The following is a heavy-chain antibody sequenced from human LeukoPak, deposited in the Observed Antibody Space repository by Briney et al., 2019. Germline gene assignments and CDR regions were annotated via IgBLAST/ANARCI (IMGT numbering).Heavy chain of an antibody. CDR1: GFTFCRFW. Sequence: GGSLRLSCVASGFTFCRFWMHWVRQAPGKGLVWVSRINSDGRSTNYADSVKGRLSISRDNAENTLYLQMDSLRAEDTAVYYCARRAMTERGHSYGLDYWGQGTLVTVSS. V-gene: IGHV3-74*01. CDR2: INSDGRST. CDR3: ARRAMTERGHSYGLDY. J-gene: IGHJ4*02. D-gene: IGHD5-18*01.